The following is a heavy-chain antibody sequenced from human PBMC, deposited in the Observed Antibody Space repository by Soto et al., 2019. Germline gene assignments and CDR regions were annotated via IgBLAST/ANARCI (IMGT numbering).Heavy chain of an antibody. CDR1: GESFIGYY. CDR3: ARTDIVTTNWFDP. D-gene: IGHD5-12*01. Sequence: QVPLHQWGAGLLKPSETLSLTCAVYGESFIGYYWTWIRQPPGKGLEWIGEFNHRGGTHYNPSLKPRVTISIDPSKNQFSLKLTSVTAADTSVYYCARTDIVTTNWFDPWGQGTLVTVSS. CDR2: FNHRGGT. J-gene: IGHJ5*02. V-gene: IGHV4-34*01.